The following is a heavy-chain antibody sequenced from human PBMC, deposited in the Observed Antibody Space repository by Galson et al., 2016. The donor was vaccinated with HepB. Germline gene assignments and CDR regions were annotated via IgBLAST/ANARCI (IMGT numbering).Heavy chain of an antibody. D-gene: IGHD4-11*01. V-gene: IGHV4-39*01. J-gene: IGHJ6*02. CDR3: ASQTVSTGDYYYGMDI. CDR1: GGSISSASYY. CDR2: IYFSGST. Sequence: SETLSLTCNVSGGSISSASYYWGWIRQSPGKGLEWIGTIYFSGSTYYNPSLKSRVTISVDTSKNQFSLKLSPVTAADTAVYFCASQTVSTGDYYYGMDIWGQGTTVTVSS.